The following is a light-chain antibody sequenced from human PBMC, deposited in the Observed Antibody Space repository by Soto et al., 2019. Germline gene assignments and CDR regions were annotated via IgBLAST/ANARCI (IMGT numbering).Light chain of an antibody. CDR3: HQYASLPLT. J-gene: IGKJ4*01. Sequence: DIQMTQSPTSLSASVGDRVTITCQASQDISNYLNWYQQKPGKAPKLLIYDASNLETGVPSRFSGSGSGTDFTFTISSLQPEDIATYYCHQYASLPLTFGGGNKVEIK. CDR2: DAS. CDR1: QDISNY. V-gene: IGKV1-33*01.